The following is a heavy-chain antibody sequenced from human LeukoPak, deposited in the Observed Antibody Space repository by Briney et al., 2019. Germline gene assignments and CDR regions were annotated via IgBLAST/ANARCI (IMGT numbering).Heavy chain of an antibody. Sequence: GGSLRLSCAASGLTFSNYNMNWVRQAPGKGLEWVSSISSSTRNINYVDSVKGRFTISRDNAKNSLYLQMNSLRAEDTAVYYCVRVSLGNDYGSGSYDYWGQGTLVTVSS. V-gene: IGHV3-21*01. J-gene: IGHJ4*02. CDR1: GLTFSNYN. CDR3: VRVSLGNDYGSGSYDY. D-gene: IGHD3-10*01. CDR2: ISSSTRNI.